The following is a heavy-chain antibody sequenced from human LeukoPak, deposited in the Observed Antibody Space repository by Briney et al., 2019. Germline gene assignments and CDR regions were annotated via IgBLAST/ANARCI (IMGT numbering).Heavy chain of an antibody. CDR1: GGSISSGGYY. J-gene: IGHJ5*02. CDR2: IYYSGST. Sequence: PSQTLSLTCTVSGGSISSGGYYWSWIRQHPGKGLEWIGYIYYSGSTYYNPSLKSRVTISVDTSKNQFSLKLSSVTAADTAVYYCANYGSGSYRLDPWGQGTLVTVSP. D-gene: IGHD3-10*01. CDR3: ANYGSGSYRLDP. V-gene: IGHV4-31*03.